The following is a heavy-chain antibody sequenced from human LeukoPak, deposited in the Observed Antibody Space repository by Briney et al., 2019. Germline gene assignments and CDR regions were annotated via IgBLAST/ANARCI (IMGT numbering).Heavy chain of an antibody. CDR1: GFTVSSNY. V-gene: IGHV3-7*01. Sequence: TGGSLRLSCAASGFTVSSNYMSWVRQAPGKGLEWVANIKQDGSGKYYVDSVKGRFTISRDNAKNSLYLQVNSLRAEDTAVYYCARQRTEDYGGNPGDFDYWGQGTLVTVPS. CDR3: ARQRTEDYGGNPGDFDY. J-gene: IGHJ4*02. D-gene: IGHD4-23*01. CDR2: IKQDGSGK.